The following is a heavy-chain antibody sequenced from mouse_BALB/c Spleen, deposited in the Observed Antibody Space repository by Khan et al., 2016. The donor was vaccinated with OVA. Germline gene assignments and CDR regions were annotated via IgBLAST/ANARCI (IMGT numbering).Heavy chain of an antibody. V-gene: IGHV2-6-4*01. D-gene: IGHD2-14*01. CDR3: ARAYYRYDGYYAMDY. J-gene: IGHJ4*01. CDR2: IWGGGGT. CDR1: GFSLSRYN. Sequence: QVQLKESGPGLVAPSQSLSITCTVSGFSLSRYNIHWVRQPPGKGLEWLGMIWGGGGTDYNSTLKIRLSISKDNSKSQVFLKMNLLQTDDTAIYFCARAYYRYDGYYAMDYWGQGTSVTVSS.